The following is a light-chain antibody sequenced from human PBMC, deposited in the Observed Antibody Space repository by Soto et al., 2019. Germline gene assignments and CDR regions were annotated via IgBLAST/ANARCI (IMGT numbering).Light chain of an antibody. CDR2: EVS. CDR3: SSYAGSNTFI. V-gene: IGLV2-8*01. Sequence: QSALTQPPSASGSPGQSVTISCTGTSSDVGGYNYVSWYQQYPGKAPNLMTYEVSKGPSGVPDRFSVSKSGNTASLTVSGLQAEDEADYYCSSYAGSNTFIFGGGTKLTVL. J-gene: IGLJ2*01. CDR1: SSDVGGYNY.